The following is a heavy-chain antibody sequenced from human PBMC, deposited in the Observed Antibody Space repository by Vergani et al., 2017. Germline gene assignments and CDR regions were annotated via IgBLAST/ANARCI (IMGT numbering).Heavy chain of an antibody. CDR2: ITCNGGRT. CDR1: GFTFSPYS. D-gene: IGHD5-12*01. J-gene: IGHJ4*02. V-gene: IGHV3-23*04. Sequence: EVQMVESGGGLVKPGGSLRLSCVASGFTFSPYSMNWVRQAPGKGLEWVSTITCNGGRTYYADSVTGRFTISRDNSKNTLFLQLKTLRAEDTGVYYCAKDYNIMGALHYWGQGTLVAVSS. CDR3: AKDYNIMGALHY.